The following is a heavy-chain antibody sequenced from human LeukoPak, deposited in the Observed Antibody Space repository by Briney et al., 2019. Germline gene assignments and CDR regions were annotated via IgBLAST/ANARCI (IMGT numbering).Heavy chain of an antibody. CDR2: ISWNSGSI. CDR3: AKGRLYTYFDY. CDR1: GFTFDDYA. D-gene: IGHD3-16*01. J-gene: IGHJ4*02. V-gene: IGHV3-9*01. Sequence: GGSLRLSCAASGFTFDDYAMNWVRQAPGKGLEWVSGISWNSGSIGYADSVKGRFTISRDNSKNSLYLQMNSLRAEDTAVYYCAKGRLYTYFDYWGQGTLVTVSS.